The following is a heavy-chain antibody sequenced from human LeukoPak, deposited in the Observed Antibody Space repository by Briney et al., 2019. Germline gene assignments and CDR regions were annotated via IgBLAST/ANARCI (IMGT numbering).Heavy chain of an antibody. CDR3: ARPPSYYYGMDV. Sequence: GASVKVSCKAFGYTFTSNYILCVREASGQGLVWMGIINPSGGNTGYAQKFQGRVTMTRDTSTSTVYMELSSLRSEDTAVYYCARPPSYYYGMDVWGQGTTVTVSS. J-gene: IGHJ6*02. CDR2: INPSGGNT. CDR1: GYTFTSNY. V-gene: IGHV1-46*01.